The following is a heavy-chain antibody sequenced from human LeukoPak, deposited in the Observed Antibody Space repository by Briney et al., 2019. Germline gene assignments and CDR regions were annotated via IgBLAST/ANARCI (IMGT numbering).Heavy chain of an antibody. J-gene: IGHJ5*02. CDR1: GYTFTSYG. CDR3: ARDRSHPTGLDYYGSGSYYKDNWFDP. CDR2: ISAYNGNT. D-gene: IGHD3-10*01. V-gene: IGHV1-18*01. Sequence: EASVTVSCKASGYTFTSYGISWVRQAPGQGLEWMGWISAYNGNTNYAQKLQGRVTMTTDTSTSTAYMELRSLRSDDTAMYYCARDRSHPTGLDYYGSGSYYKDNWFDPWGQGTLVTVSS.